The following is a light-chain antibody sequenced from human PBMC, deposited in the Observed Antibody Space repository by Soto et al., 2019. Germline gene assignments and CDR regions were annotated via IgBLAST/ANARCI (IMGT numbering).Light chain of an antibody. CDR2: GAS. Sequence: EIVLTQSPGTLSLSPVEIATLSFMASHSVSSSLAWYQQKPGQAPRLLISGASTRAAGIPARFSGSGSGTEFTLTIGGLQPDDFATYYCQHYNAFPWPFGQGTKVDIK. J-gene: IGKJ1*01. CDR3: QHYNAFPWP. CDR1: HSVSSS. V-gene: IGKV3-15*01.